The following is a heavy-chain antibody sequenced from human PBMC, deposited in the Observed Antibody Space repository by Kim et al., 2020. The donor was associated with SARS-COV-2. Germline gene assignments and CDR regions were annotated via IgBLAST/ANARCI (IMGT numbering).Heavy chain of an antibody. V-gene: IGHV3-53*01. CDR3: ARHDWLDP. CDR1: GFTVSADH. CDR2: LFSDSRT. Sequence: GGSLRLSCAASGFTVSADHMSWVRQAPGKGLEWVSLLFSDSRTFYADSVKGRFTISRDDSRNTLYLEMNSLRPEDTAAYYCARHDWLDPWGHGTQVTVSS. J-gene: IGHJ5*02.